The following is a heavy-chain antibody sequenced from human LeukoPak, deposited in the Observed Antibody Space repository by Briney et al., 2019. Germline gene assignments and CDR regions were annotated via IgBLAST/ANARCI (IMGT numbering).Heavy chain of an antibody. Sequence: GGSLRLSCAASGFTFSRHWMYWVRQAPGKGLEWVANIKQDGSAKPYVDSVKGRFTISRDNAKNSLFLQMNSLRAGDTAVYYCARDNGWSADFWGQGTLVTVSS. CDR3: ARDNGWSADF. V-gene: IGHV3-7*03. CDR2: IKQDGSAK. D-gene: IGHD2-15*01. J-gene: IGHJ4*02. CDR1: GFTFSRHW.